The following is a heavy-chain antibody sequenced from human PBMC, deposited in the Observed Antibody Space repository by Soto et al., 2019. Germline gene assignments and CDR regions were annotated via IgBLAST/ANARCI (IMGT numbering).Heavy chain of an antibody. CDR1: GFTFSSYA. J-gene: IGHJ4*02. D-gene: IGHD4-17*01. CDR3: AKDVSYGDPFVY. Sequence: GGSLRLSCAASGFTFSSYAMNWVRQAPGKGLEWVSAISGSGTSTYYADSVEGRFVISRDNSKNTLYLQMTSLRAEDTAVYYCAKDVSYGDPFVYWGQGTLVTVSS. V-gene: IGHV3-23*01. CDR2: ISGSGTST.